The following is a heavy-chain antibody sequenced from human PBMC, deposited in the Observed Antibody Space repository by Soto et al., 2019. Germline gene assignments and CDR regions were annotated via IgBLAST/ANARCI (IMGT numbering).Heavy chain of an antibody. CDR1: GFSVSSNY. Sequence: QPGGSLRLSCAASGFSVSSNYMCWVRQAPGKGLEWVSVIHSSGSTMYAESVRGRFTISRDNSQSTLHLQMNSLRAEDTAVYYCAREARDSIGYYNIDYWGQGTLVTVSS. V-gene: IGHV3-53*01. CDR2: IHSSGST. CDR3: AREARDSIGYYNIDY. D-gene: IGHD3-22*01. J-gene: IGHJ4*02.